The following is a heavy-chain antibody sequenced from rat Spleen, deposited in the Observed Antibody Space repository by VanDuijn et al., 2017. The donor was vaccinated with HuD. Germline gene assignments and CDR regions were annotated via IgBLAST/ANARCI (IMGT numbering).Heavy chain of an antibody. J-gene: IGHJ3*01. CDR2: LSPDGRNT. Sequence: EVQLVESGGGLVQPGSPLKLSCAASGFTFSSNWLNWIRQAPGKGLEWVASLSPDGRNTYYPDKGKGRFVISKDNAKNTGYLQMTNLKSEDTAMYYCTGSNPNWFAYWGQGTLVTVSS. CDR3: TGSNPNWFAY. V-gene: IGHV5-35*01. CDR1: GFTFSSNW. D-gene: IGHD3-4*01.